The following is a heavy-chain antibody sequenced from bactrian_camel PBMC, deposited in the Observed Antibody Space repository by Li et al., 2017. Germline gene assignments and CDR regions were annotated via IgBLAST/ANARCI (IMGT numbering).Heavy chain of an antibody. D-gene: IGHD1*01. CDR1: GATHMSSFC. J-gene: IGHJ4*01. CDR2: VELNGVT. CDR3: AADIFVGVLRNSWRRLAPEDFAH. Sequence: VQLVESGGGSVQAGGSLTLSCVASGATHMSSFCMAWFRQIPGKVREGVAVVELNGVTRYADSVKGRFTISKDNEKNTLYLQMSSLKHEDTAMYYCAADIFVGVLRNSWRRLAPEDFAHWGQGTQVTVS. V-gene: IGHV3S9*01.